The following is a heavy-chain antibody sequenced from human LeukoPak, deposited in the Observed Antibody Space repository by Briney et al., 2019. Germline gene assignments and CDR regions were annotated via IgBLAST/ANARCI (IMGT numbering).Heavy chain of an antibody. CDR1: GGSISSYY. Sequence: SETLSLTCTVSGGSISSYYWSWIRQPPGKGLEWIGYIYYSGSTNYNPSLKSRVTISVDTSKNQFSLKLSSVTAADTAVYYCAGSLSAYYDSSGYYFWFNPWGQGTLVTVSS. J-gene: IGHJ5*02. D-gene: IGHD3-22*01. CDR3: AGSLSAYYDSSGYYFWFNP. CDR2: IYYSGST. V-gene: IGHV4-59*12.